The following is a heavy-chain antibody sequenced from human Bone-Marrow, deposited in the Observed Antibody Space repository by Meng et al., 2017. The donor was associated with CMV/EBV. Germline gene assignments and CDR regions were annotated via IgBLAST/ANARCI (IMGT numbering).Heavy chain of an antibody. CDR1: VFAFGDFA. D-gene: IGHD3-10*01. V-gene: IGHV3-23*01. J-gene: IGHJ5*02. CDR3: VKREGVSMVRGVLGA. CDR2: ISSRAVYT. Sequence: PVFAFGDFAWVWVRQPPGKGVEWVSAISSRAVYTYYADSVKGRFTISRDNSKNTLYLQMNNLRAEDTATYYCVKREGVSMVRGVLGAWGPGTLVTVSS.